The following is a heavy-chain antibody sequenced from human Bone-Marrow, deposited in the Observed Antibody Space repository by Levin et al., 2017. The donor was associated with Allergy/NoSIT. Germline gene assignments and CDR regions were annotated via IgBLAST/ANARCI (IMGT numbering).Heavy chain of an antibody. CDR1: GFSFSNFW. CDR2: ISNDGRTI. V-gene: IGHV3-74*01. Sequence: GESLKISCAASGFSFSNFWMHWVRQAPGKGLVWVLGISNDGRTIRDADSVKGRFTISRDNAKNMVYLQMHSLRVEDMAVYYCARGSGYFYFDAWGQGTLVTVSS. D-gene: IGHD5-12*01. J-gene: IGHJ4*02. CDR3: ARGSGYFYFDA.